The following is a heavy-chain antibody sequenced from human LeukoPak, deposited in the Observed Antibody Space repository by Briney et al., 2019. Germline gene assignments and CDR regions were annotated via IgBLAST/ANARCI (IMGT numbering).Heavy chain of an antibody. CDR2: ISRSFTPI. D-gene: IGHD3-16*01. Sequence: GGSLRLSCAASGFSFSDYSMTWVRQAPGKGLEWVSYISRSFTPIYYAESVKGRFTISRDNAKNSLYLQMSNLRAEDTAVYLCARGGGLDVWGQGATVTVSS. CDR1: GFSFSDYS. V-gene: IGHV3-48*01. CDR3: ARGGGLDV. J-gene: IGHJ6*02.